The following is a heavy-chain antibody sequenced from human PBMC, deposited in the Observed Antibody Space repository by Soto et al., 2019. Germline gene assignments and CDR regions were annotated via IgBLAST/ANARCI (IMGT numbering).Heavy chain of an antibody. CDR3: SRDGLLYDILTGPDDDFDF. Sequence: ASVKGSCKASGYTFTSYGISWVRHAPGQGLASIGWISAYNGTTNYAQKLHGRVTMTTDTSTSTAYLELKSLRSEAAAEVSSSRDGLLYDILTGPDDDFDFWGKGTRVTV. J-gene: IGHJ3*01. CDR2: ISAYNGTT. D-gene: IGHD3-9*01. CDR1: GYTFTSYG. V-gene: IGHV1-18*04.